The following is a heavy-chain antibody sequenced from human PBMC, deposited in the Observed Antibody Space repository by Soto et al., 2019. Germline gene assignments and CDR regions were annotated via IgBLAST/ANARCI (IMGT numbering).Heavy chain of an antibody. J-gene: IGHJ5*02. Sequence: EVQLVESGGGLVKPGGSLRLSCAASGFTFRSFTMNWVRQAPGKGLGWVSTISSNSAYIYYTDALRGRFTISRDNAKNSLHLQMNRLRAEDTAVSYCTRDASRDSSARGWFDPWGPGTLVTVSS. V-gene: IGHV3-21*02. CDR3: TRDASRDSSARGWFDP. CDR1: GFTFRSFT. CDR2: ISSNSAYI. D-gene: IGHD6-13*01.